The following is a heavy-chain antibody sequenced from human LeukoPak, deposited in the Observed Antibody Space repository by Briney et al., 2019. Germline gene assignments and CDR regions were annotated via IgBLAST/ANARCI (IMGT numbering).Heavy chain of an antibody. D-gene: IGHD6-19*01. CDR3: AVAVAGTFEFDY. CDR1: GYTFTGYY. V-gene: IGHV1-2*04. CDR2: INPNSGGT. J-gene: IGHJ4*02. Sequence: ASVKVSCKASGYTFTGYYMHWVRQAPGQGLEWMGWINPNSGGTNYAQKFQGWVTMTRDTSISTAYMELSRLRSDDTAVYYRAVAVAGTFEFDYWGQGTLVTVSS.